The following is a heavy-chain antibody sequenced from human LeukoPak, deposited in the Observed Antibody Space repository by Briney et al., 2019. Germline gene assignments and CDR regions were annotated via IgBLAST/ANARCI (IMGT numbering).Heavy chain of an antibody. V-gene: IGHV1-18*01. J-gene: IGHJ4*02. CDR2: ISAYNGNT. D-gene: IGHD4-17*01. Sequence: ASVKVSCKASGYTFTSYGISWVRQAPGQGLEWMRWISAYNGNTNYAQKLQGRVTMTTDTSTSTAYMELRSLRSDDTAVYYCARADGDYGDLYFDYWGQGTLVTVSS. CDR3: ARADGDYGDLYFDY. CDR1: GYTFTSYG.